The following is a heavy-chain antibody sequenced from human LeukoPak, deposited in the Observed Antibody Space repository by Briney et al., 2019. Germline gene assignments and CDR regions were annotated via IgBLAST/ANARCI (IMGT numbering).Heavy chain of an antibody. CDR1: GGSISSGGYS. J-gene: IGHJ4*02. CDR2: IYYSGST. D-gene: IGHD3-22*01. CDR3: ARRGFSYYDSSGYYYEGGYFDY. Sequence: PSQTLSLTCAVSGGSISSGGYSWSWIRQPPGKGLEWIGYIYYSGSTYYNPPLKSRVTISVDTSKNQFSLKLSSVTAADTAVYYCARRGFSYYDSSGYYYEGGYFDYWGQGTLVTVSS. V-gene: IGHV4-30-2*03.